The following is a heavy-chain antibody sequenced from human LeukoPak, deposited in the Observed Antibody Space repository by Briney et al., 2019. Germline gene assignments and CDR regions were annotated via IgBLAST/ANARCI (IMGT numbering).Heavy chain of an antibody. V-gene: IGHV4-39*01. J-gene: IGHJ4*02. CDR1: TGSISSSSHH. CDR2: IYYGRTT. D-gene: IGHD5-12*01. CDR3: VRHDGRGGATMGALDS. Sequence: PSETLSLTCTVSTGSISSSSHHWGWIRQSPGKGLEWIGSIYYGRTTYYNPSLNSRVAISVVTSKNQFSLQLNSVTAADTAVYYCVRHDGRGGATMGALDSWGQGSLVTVSS.